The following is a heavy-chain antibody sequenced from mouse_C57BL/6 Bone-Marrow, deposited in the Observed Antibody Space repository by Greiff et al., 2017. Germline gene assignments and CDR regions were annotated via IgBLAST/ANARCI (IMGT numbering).Heavy chain of an antibody. CDR1: GYTFTSYW. D-gene: IGHD2-3*01. Sequence: QVQLQQPGAELVKPGASVMLSCKASGYTFTSYWMHWVKQRPGQGLEWFGMIRPNSGSTNYNEKFKSKATLTVDKSSSKAYMQLSCLTSEDSAVYYCARGDGYYYFDYWGQGTTLTVSS. CDR3: ARGDGYYYFDY. V-gene: IGHV1-64*01. CDR2: IRPNSGST. J-gene: IGHJ2*01.